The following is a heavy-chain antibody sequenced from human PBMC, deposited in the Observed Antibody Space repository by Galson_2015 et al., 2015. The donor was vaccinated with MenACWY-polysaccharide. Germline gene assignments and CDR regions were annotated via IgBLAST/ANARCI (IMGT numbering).Heavy chain of an antibody. CDR1: GFTFSSYG. Sequence: SLRLSCAASGFTFSSYGMHWVRQAPGEGLEWVAVIWYDGSNKYYADSVKGRFTISRDNSKNTLYLQMNSLRAEDTAVYYCAREVRDIVVVPAAIGGWLDPWGQGTLVTVSS. CDR2: IWYDGSNK. D-gene: IGHD2-2*01. J-gene: IGHJ5*02. V-gene: IGHV3-33*01. CDR3: AREVRDIVVVPAAIGGWLDP.